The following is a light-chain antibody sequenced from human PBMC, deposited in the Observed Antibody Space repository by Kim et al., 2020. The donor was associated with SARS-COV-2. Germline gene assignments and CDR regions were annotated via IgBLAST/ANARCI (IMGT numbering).Light chain of an antibody. V-gene: IGLV3-21*04. Sequence: APGKTARITCGGNKIGSKSVHLYQQRPGQAPVLVMYYDDDRPSGIPERFSGSNSGNTATLTISRVEAGDEADYYCQVWDSSSDHWVFGGGTQLTVL. CDR2: YDD. J-gene: IGLJ3*02. CDR1: KIGSKS. CDR3: QVWDSSSDHWV.